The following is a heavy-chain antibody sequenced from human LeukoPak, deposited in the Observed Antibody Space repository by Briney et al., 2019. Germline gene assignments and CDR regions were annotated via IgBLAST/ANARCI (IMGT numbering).Heavy chain of an antibody. J-gene: IGHJ4*02. V-gene: IGHV3-53*01. CDR3: AKSETISMVRGVLHY. Sequence: GGSLRLSCAASGFTVSSNYMSWVRQAPGKGLEWVSVIYSGGSTYYADSVKGRFTISRDNSRNTLYLQMNSLRAEDTAVYYCAKSETISMVRGVLHYWGQGTLVTVSS. D-gene: IGHD3-10*01. CDR2: IYSGGST. CDR1: GFTVSSNY.